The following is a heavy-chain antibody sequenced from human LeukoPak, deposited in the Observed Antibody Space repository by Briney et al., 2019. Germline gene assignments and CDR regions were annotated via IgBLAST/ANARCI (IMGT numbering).Heavy chain of an antibody. CDR2: IIPILGIA. J-gene: IGHJ6*02. V-gene: IGHV1-69*04. CDR1: GGTFSSYA. D-gene: IGHD6-13*01. CDR3: ARLNSSSWYYYYYGMDV. Sequence: GASVKVSCKASGGTFSSYAISWVRQAPGQGLEWMGRIIPILGIANYAQRFQGRVTITADKSTSTAYMELSSLRSEDTAVYYCARLNSSSWYYYYYGMDVWGQGTMVTV.